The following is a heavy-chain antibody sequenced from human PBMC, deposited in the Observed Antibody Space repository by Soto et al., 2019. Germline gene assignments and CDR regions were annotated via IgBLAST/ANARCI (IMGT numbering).Heavy chain of an antibody. V-gene: IGHV3-49*03. CDR2: IRSKAYGGTT. J-gene: IGHJ3*02. D-gene: IGHD3-22*01. CDR3: TRDLYYYDSSVSAFDI. Sequence: GGSLRLSCTASGFTFGDYAMSWFRQAPGKGLEWVGFIRSKAYGGTTEYAASVKGRFTISRDDSKSIAYLQMNSLKTEDTAVYYCTRDLYYYDSSVSAFDIWGQGTMVTVSS. CDR1: GFTFGDYA.